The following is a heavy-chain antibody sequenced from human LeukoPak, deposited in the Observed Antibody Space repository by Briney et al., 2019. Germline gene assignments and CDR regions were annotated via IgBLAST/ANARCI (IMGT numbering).Heavy chain of an antibody. D-gene: IGHD3-3*01. CDR3: AKGPGITIFGVVDY. Sequence: GGSLRLSCAASGLTFSSDWMHWVRQVPGKGLVWVSRINSDASTINYADSVKGRFTISRDNAKNSLYLQMNSLRAEDTALYYCAKGPGITIFGVVDYWGQGTLVTVSS. J-gene: IGHJ4*02. CDR2: INSDASTI. CDR1: GLTFSSDW. V-gene: IGHV3-74*01.